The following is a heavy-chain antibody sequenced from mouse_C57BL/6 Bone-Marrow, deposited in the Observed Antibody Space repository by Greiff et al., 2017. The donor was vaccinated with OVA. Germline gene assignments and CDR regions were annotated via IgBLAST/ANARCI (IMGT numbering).Heavy chain of an antibody. CDR2: IHPNSGST. CDR1: GYTFTSYC. Sequence: VQLQQPGAELVKPGASVKLSCKASGYTFTSYCMHWVKQRPGQGLEWIGMIHPNSGSTNYNEKFKSKATLTVDKSSSTAYMQLSSLTSEDAAVYYCASITPYALDYWGQGTSVTVSS. V-gene: IGHV1-64*01. CDR3: ASITPYALDY. D-gene: IGHD1-1*01. J-gene: IGHJ4*01.